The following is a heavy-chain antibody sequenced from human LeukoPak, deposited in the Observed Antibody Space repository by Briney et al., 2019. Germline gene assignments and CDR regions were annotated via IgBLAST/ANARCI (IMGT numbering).Heavy chain of an antibody. CDR1: GFTFSSYA. J-gene: IGHJ4*02. V-gene: IGHV3-23*01. CDR3: AKVNAHSGYDYDY. D-gene: IGHD5-12*01. Sequence: GGSLRLSCAASGFTFSSYAMSWVRQAPGKGLEWVSGVSGSGDSTYYADSARGRFTVSRDNAKNTLYLQMNSLRAQDTAVYYCAKVNAHSGYDYDYWGQGTLVTVSS. CDR2: VSGSGDST.